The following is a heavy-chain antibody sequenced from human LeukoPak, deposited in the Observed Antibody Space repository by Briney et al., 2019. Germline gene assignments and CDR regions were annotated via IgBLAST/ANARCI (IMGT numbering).Heavy chain of an antibody. J-gene: IGHJ4*02. D-gene: IGHD1-7*01. CDR2: ISGSGGST. CDR3: ARAHNWKYGSFDF. CDR1: GFTFSSYA. Sequence: GGSLRLSCAASGFTFSSYAMNWVRQAPGKRLEWVSAISGSGGSTYYADSVKGRFTISRDNSKNTLYLQMNSLRAEDTAVYYCARAHNWKYGSFDFWGQGTLVTVSS. V-gene: IGHV3-23*01.